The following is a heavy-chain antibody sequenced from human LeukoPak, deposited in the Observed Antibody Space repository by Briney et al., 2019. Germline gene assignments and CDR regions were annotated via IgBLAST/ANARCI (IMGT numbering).Heavy chain of an antibody. CDR1: GFIFSSYA. CDR2: ISGSGEGT. V-gene: IGHV3-23*01. D-gene: IGHD3-3*01. J-gene: IGHJ5*02. CDR3: AKGWEFRVVIPAAVS. Sequence: GGSLRLSCEGSGFIFSSYAMTWVRQAPGKGLQWVSSISGSGEGTYYADSMKGRFTISRDNSKNTLSLQMNSLRAEDTAVYFCAKGWEFRVVIPAAVSWGQGTLVTVSS.